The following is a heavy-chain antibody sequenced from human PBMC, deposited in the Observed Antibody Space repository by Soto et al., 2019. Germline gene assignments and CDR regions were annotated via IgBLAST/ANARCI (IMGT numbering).Heavy chain of an antibody. Sequence: QVQLVQSGAEVKKPGASVKVSCKASGYTFTSYYMHWVRQAPGQGLEWLGIINPSGGSTSYAQKFQGRVTMTRDTTTSTVYMEMSSLRSEDTAVYYCATHGIAAAVEAFDIWGQGTMVTVSS. V-gene: IGHV1-46*03. CDR3: ATHGIAAAVEAFDI. D-gene: IGHD6-13*01. CDR1: GYTFTSYY. CDR2: INPSGGST. J-gene: IGHJ3*02.